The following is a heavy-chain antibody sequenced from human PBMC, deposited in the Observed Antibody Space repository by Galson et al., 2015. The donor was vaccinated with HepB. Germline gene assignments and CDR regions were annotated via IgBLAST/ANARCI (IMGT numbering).Heavy chain of an antibody. CDR1: GFTFSSYG. V-gene: IGHV3-30*18. CDR2: ISYDGSNK. J-gene: IGHJ3*02. CDR3: AKDKADSTTVTTTDAFDI. D-gene: IGHD4-17*01. Sequence: SLRLSCAASGFTFSSYGMHWVRQAPGKGLEWVAVISYDGSNKYYADSVKGRFTISRDNSKNTLYLQMNSLRAEDTAVYYCAKDKADSTTVTTTDAFDIWGQGTMVTVSS.